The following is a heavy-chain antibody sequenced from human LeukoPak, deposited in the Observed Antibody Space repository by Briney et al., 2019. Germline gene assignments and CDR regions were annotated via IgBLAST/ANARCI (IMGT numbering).Heavy chain of an antibody. J-gene: IGHJ6*02. CDR1: GYTFTSYG. CDR2: ISAYNGNT. Sequence: ASVKVSCKASGYTFTSYGISWVLQAPGQGLEWMGWISAYNGNTNYAQKLQGRVTMTTDTSTSTAYMELRSLRSDDTAVYYCARDTVDTAISYGMDVWGQGTTVTVSS. V-gene: IGHV1-18*01. D-gene: IGHD5-18*01. CDR3: ARDTVDTAISYGMDV.